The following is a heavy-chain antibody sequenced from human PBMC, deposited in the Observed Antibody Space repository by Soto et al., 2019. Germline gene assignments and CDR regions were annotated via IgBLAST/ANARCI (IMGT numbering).Heavy chain of an antibody. D-gene: IGHD5-12*01. CDR2: ISSSSSYI. CDR3: ARDVAMMDYPYYYYYYGMDV. Sequence: EVQMVESGGGLVKPGGSLRLSCAASGFTFSSYSMNWVRQAPGKGLEWVSSISSSSSYIYYADSVKGRFTISRDNAKNSLYLQMNSLIAEDTAVYYCARDVAMMDYPYYYYYYGMDVWGQGTTVTVSS. V-gene: IGHV3-21*01. J-gene: IGHJ6*02. CDR1: GFTFSSYS.